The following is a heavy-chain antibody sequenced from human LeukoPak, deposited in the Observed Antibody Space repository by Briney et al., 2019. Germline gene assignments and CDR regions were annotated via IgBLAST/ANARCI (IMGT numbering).Heavy chain of an antibody. D-gene: IGHD4-17*01. V-gene: IGHV1-18*01. CDR3: ARGGLDGDYFDY. J-gene: IGHJ4*02. CDR2: ISAYNGDT. CDR1: GYTFTNYG. Sequence: ASVKVSCKASGYTFTNYGFTWARQAPGQGLEWVGWISAYNGDTNYAQKFQGRVTMTRNTSISTAYMELSSLRSEDTAVYYCARGGLDGDYFDYWGQGTLVTVSS.